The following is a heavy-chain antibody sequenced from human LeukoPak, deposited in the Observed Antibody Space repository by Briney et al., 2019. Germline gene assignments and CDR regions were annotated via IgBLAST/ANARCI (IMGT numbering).Heavy chain of an antibody. D-gene: IGHD3-9*01. J-gene: IGHJ5*02. V-gene: IGHV1-69*04. Sequence: VASVKVSCKASGYTLTELSMHWVRQAPGQGLEWMGRIIPILGIANYAQKFQGRVTITADKSTSTAYMELSSLRSEDTAVYYCARDFRRFEFVNWFDPWGQGTLVTVSS. CDR1: GYTLTELS. CDR2: IIPILGIA. CDR3: ARDFRRFEFVNWFDP.